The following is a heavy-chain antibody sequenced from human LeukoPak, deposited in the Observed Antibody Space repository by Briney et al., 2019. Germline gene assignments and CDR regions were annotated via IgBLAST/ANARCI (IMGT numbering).Heavy chain of an antibody. CDR2: IYNNGGT. J-gene: IGHJ4*02. CDR1: GGSIYSDDYY. V-gene: IGHV4-30-4*01. CDR3: ARGASTVTSPPGD. D-gene: IGHD4-17*01. Sequence: PSQTLSLTCAVSGGSIYSDDYYWSWIRQPPGKGLEWIGFIYNNGGTHYSPSLKTRVLISMDMSRNRFSLRLSSVTAADTAIYFGARGASTVTSPPGDWGRGTLVTVSS.